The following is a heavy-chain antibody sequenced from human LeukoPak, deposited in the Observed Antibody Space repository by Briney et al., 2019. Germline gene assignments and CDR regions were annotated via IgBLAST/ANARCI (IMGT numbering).Heavy chain of an antibody. CDR3: ARSWRRGNTAMVTNGY. CDR2: IYYSGST. Sequence: SETLSLTCTVSGGSISSYYWSWIRQPPGKGLEWIGYIYYSGSTNYNPSLKSRVTISVDTSKNWFSLKLSSVTAADTAVYYCARSWRRGNTAMVTNGYWGQGTLVTVSS. V-gene: IGHV4-59*12. D-gene: IGHD5-18*01. CDR1: GGSISSYY. J-gene: IGHJ4*02.